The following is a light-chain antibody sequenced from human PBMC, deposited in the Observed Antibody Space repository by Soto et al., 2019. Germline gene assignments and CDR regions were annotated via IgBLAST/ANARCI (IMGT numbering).Light chain of an antibody. Sequence: EIVLTQSPGTLSLSPGERATLSYRASQSVTSSYLAWYQQKPGQAPRLLIYDASNRATGIPDRFSGSGSGTDFTLTISRLEPEDFAVYYCQHYGTSLWTFGQGTKVDIK. CDR1: QSVTSSY. V-gene: IGKV3-20*01. J-gene: IGKJ1*01. CDR2: DAS. CDR3: QHYGTSLWT.